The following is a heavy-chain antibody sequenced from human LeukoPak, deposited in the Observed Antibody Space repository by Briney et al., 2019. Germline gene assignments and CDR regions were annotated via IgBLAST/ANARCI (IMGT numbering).Heavy chain of an antibody. CDR2: ISAYNGNT. CDR1: GYTFTSYG. Sequence: ASVKVSCKASGYTFTSYGISWVRQAPGQGLEWMGWISAYNGNTNYAQKLQGRVTMTTDTSTSTAYMELRSLRSDDTAVYYCARDAPLYYDFCSGDPYYYYGMDVWGQGTTVTVSS. V-gene: IGHV1-18*01. D-gene: IGHD3-3*01. CDR3: ARDAPLYYDFCSGDPYYYYGMDV. J-gene: IGHJ6*02.